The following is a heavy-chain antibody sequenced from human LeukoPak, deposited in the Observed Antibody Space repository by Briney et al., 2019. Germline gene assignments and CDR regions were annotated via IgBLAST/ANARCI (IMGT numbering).Heavy chain of an antibody. D-gene: IGHD5-12*01. CDR1: GGSISSSSYY. CDR3: ARGGVATLWFDP. J-gene: IGHJ5*02. CDR2: IYYSGST. Sequence: PSETLSLTCTVSGGSISSSSYYWGWIRQPPGKGLEWIGSIYYSGSTYYNPSLKSRVTISVDTSKNQFSLKLSSVTAADTAVYYCARGGVATLWFDPWGQGTLVTVSS. V-gene: IGHV4-39*01.